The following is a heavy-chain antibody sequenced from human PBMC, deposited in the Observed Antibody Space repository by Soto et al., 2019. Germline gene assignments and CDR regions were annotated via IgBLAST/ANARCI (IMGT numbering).Heavy chain of an antibody. Sequence: GGSLRLSSAASGFTFSSYWMSWVRQSPGKGLEWVANIKQDGSEKYYVDSVKGRFTISRDNAKNSLYLQMDSLRAEDTAVYYCARDRYCSSTSCYTGGMDVWGQGTTVTVSS. CDR3: ARDRYCSSTSCYTGGMDV. CDR1: GFTFSSYW. V-gene: IGHV3-7*01. J-gene: IGHJ6*02. CDR2: IKQDGSEK. D-gene: IGHD2-2*02.